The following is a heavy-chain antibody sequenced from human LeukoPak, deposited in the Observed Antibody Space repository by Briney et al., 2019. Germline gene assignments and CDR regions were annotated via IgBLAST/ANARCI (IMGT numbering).Heavy chain of an antibody. D-gene: IGHD3-10*01. CDR2: IYYSGST. J-gene: IGHJ4*02. Sequence: SETLSLTCTVSGGSISSSNYYWGWIRQPPGKGLEWIGSIYYSGSTYYNPSLKSRVTISGDTSKNQFSPKLSSVTAADTAVYYCARLLLLWFGEPDYWGQGTVVTVSS. V-gene: IGHV4-39*01. CDR1: GGSISSSNYY. CDR3: ARLLLLWFGEPDY.